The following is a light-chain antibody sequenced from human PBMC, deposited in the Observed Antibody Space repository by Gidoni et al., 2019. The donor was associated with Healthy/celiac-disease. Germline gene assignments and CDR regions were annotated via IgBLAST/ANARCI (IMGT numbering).Light chain of an antibody. V-gene: IGKV1-9*01. CDR3: QQLNSYPPYT. J-gene: IGKJ2*01. CDR1: QGISSY. Sequence: IQLTQSPSSLSASVGDRVTITCRASQGISSYLAWYQQKPGKAPKLLIYAASTLQSGVPSRFSGSGSGTDFTLTISSLQPEDFATYDCQQLNSYPPYTFGQXTKLEIK. CDR2: AAS.